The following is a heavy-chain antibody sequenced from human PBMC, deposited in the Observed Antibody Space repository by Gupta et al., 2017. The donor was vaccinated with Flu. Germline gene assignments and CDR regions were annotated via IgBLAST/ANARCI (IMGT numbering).Heavy chain of an antibody. Sequence: QVQLVESGGGVVQPGRSLRLSCAASGFTFSSYGMHWVRQAPGKGLEWVAVIWYDGSNKYYADSVKGRFTISRDNSKNTLYLQRNSMRAEETAVYYCARDRARVSNRRGNYYYGMDVGGHVTTVTDYS. CDR3: ARDRARVSNRRGNYYYGMDV. D-gene: IGHD3-16*01. V-gene: IGHV3-33*01. CDR2: IWYDGSNK. CDR1: GFTFSSYG. J-gene: IGHJ6*02.